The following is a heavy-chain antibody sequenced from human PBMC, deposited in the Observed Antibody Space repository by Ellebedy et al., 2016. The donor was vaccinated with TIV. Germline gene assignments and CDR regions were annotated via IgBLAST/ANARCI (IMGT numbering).Heavy chain of an antibody. V-gene: IGHV3-23*01. D-gene: IGHD1-14*01. CDR3: AKGRSGTYIHHAFDY. Sequence: GESLKISCAASGFTFSSYAMSWVRQAPGKGLEWVSGFSDSTYYADSVKGRFTIFRDNSKNTLYLQMNSLRAEDTAIYYCAKGRSGTYIHHAFDYWGQGTLVTVSS. CDR2: FSDST. J-gene: IGHJ4*02. CDR1: GFTFSSYA.